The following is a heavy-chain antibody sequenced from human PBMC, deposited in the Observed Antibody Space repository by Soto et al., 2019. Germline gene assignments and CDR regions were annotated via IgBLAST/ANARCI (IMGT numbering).Heavy chain of an antibody. Sequence: GGSLRLSCAASGFTFSGYSMNWVRQAPGKGLEWVSYIASTSWNIYYADTVKGRFTISRDNAKNSLYLQMNSLRDEDTAVYYCSRGPSAAAPLSDWYFDLWGRGTLVTVSS. D-gene: IGHD2-2*01. V-gene: IGHV3-48*02. CDR2: IASTSWNI. J-gene: IGHJ2*01. CDR3: SRGPSAAAPLSDWYFDL. CDR1: GFTFSGYS.